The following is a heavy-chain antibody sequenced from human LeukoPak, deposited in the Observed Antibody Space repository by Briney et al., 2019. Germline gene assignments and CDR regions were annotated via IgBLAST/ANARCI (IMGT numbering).Heavy chain of an antibody. CDR1: GYTFTSYA. D-gene: IGHD3-10*01. CDR2: INAGSGNT. J-gene: IGHJ4*02. V-gene: IGHV1-3*01. CDR3: ARDLWFGEWWESPMVY. Sequence: GASVKVSCKASGYTFTSYAMHWVRQAPGQRLEWMGWINAGSGNTKYSQKFQGRVTITRDTSASTAYMELSSLRSEDTAVYYCARDLWFGEWWESPMVYWGQGTLVTVSS.